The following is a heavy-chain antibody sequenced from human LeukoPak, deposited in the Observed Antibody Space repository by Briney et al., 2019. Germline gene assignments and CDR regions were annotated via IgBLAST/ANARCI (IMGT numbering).Heavy chain of an antibody. V-gene: IGHV3-21*01. CDR2: ISSSSSYL. J-gene: IGHJ4*02. Sequence: GGSLRLSCAASGFTFSSYSMNWVRQAPGKGLEWVSSISSSSSYLFFADSEKGRFTISRDNTKNSLYLQMNSLRVDDTAVYYCARDAVTGYSSGWYKPFPFDYWGQGSLVTVSS. D-gene: IGHD6-19*01. CDR1: GFTFSSYS. CDR3: ARDAVTGYSSGWYKPFPFDY.